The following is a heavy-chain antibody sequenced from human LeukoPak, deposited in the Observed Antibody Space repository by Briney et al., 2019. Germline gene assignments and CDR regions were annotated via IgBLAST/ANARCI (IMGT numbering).Heavy chain of an antibody. Sequence: GRSLRLSCAASGFTFSSYAMHWVRQAPGKGLEWVPVISYDGSNKYYADSVKGRFTISRDNSKNTLYLQMNSLRAEDTAVYYCARDLSAAGSPDYWGQGTLVTVSS. CDR3: ARDLSAAGSPDY. V-gene: IGHV3-30-3*01. J-gene: IGHJ4*02. CDR2: ISYDGSNK. CDR1: GFTFSSYA. D-gene: IGHD6-13*01.